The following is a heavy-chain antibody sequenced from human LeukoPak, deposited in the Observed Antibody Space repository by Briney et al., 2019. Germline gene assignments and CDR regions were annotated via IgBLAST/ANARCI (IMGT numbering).Heavy chain of an antibody. CDR3: ARASGYRSPFDY. J-gene: IGHJ4*02. CDR1: GGSISSHY. D-gene: IGHD6-19*01. CDR2: IYYSGST. V-gene: IGHV4-59*11. Sequence: SETLSLTCTVSGGSISSHYWRWIRQPPGKGLEWSGYIYYSGSTNYNPSLNSRVTISVDTSKNQFSLKLSSVTPADTAEYYCARASGYRSPFDYWGQGTLVTVSS.